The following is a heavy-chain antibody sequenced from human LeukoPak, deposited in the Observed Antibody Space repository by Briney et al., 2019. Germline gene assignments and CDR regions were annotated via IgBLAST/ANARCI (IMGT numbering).Heavy chain of an antibody. D-gene: IGHD7-27*01. Sequence: PGGALRVSCAASGFTFSSYWIYWVRQAPGKGLVWVSRINSDGSSTSYADSAKGRFTISRDNAKNTVSLQMNSLRAEDTAVYYCARVGTTWFDPWGQGTLVTVSS. V-gene: IGHV3-74*01. CDR1: GFTFSSYW. CDR3: ARVGTTWFDP. CDR2: INSDGSST. J-gene: IGHJ5*02.